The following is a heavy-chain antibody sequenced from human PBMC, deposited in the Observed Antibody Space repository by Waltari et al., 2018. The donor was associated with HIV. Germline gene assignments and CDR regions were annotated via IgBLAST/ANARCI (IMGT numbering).Heavy chain of an antibody. J-gene: IGHJ4*02. CDR3: ARPLKYSYGERGPFDY. D-gene: IGHD5-18*01. V-gene: IGHV4-34*01. CDR1: GGSFSGYY. CDR2: INHRGST. Sequence: QVQLQQWGAGLLKPSETLSLTCAVYGGSFSGYYWSWIRQPPGKGLEWIGEINHRGSTNYNPSLKSRVTISVDTSKNQFSLKLSSVTAADTAVYYCARPLKYSYGERGPFDYWGQGTLVTVSS.